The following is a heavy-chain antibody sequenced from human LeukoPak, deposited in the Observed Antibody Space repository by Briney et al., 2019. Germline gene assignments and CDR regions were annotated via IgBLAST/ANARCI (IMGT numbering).Heavy chain of an antibody. CDR2: IYCSGST. Sequence: PSETLSLTCTVSGGSISSYYWSWIRQPPGKGLEWIGYIYCSGSTNYNPSLKSRVTISVDTSKNQFSLKLSSVTAADTAVYYCARLGAGHYYYYYMDVWGKGTTVTVSS. D-gene: IGHD4/OR15-4a*01. J-gene: IGHJ6*03. CDR3: ARLGAGHYYYYYMDV. V-gene: IGHV4-59*01. CDR1: GGSISSYY.